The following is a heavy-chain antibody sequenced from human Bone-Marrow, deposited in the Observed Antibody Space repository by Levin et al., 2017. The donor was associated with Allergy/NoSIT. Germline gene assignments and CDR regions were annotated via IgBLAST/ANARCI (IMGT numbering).Heavy chain of an antibody. D-gene: IGHD3-16*02. V-gene: IGHV4-61*01. J-gene: IGHJ6*03. CDR2: IYYSGST. Sequence: PGGSLRLSCTVSGGSVSSGSYYWRWIRQPPGKVLEWIGYIYYSGSTNYNPSLKSRVIISVDTSKNQFSLKLSSVNAADTAWYYCARVYYDYIWGSYRSEYYYNDYMDVWGKGTTVTVSS. CDR3: ARVYYDYIWGSYRSEYYYNDYMDV. CDR1: GGSVSSGSYY.